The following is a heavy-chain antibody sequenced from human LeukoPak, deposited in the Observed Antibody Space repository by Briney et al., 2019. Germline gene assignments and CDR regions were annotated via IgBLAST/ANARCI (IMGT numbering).Heavy chain of an antibody. J-gene: IGHJ4*02. Sequence: PGGSLRLSCEASGVTFSSYSMNWVRQAPGKGLEWVSSIISSSSYIYYADSVKGRFTISTDNAKNSLYLQMTSLRAEDTAVYYCARDGDSSGWFYFDYWGQGTLVTVSS. D-gene: IGHD6-19*01. CDR3: ARDGDSSGWFYFDY. V-gene: IGHV3-21*01. CDR2: IISSSSYI. CDR1: GVTFSSYS.